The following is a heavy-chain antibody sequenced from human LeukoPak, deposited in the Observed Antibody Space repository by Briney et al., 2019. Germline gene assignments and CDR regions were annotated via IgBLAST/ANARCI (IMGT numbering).Heavy chain of an antibody. V-gene: IGHV3-30*18. CDR2: ISSDGSNK. CDR3: AKGPYYYGSGRDIDY. CDR1: GFTFSSYG. J-gene: IGHJ4*02. Sequence: GGTLRLSCAASGFTFSSYGMHWDCKAPSPWMDLEAVISSDGSNKYYADSVKGGFTISRDNSKNTLYLQMNSLRAEDTAVYYCAKGPYYYGSGRDIDYWGQGTLVTVSS. D-gene: IGHD3-10*01.